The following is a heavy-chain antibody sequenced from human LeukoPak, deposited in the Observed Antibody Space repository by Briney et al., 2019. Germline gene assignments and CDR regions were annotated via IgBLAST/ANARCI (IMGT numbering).Heavy chain of an antibody. J-gene: IGHJ4*02. CDR3: ARDMYSSSSSGY. CDR2: IIPILGTA. V-gene: IGHV1-69*04. Sequence: PVASVKVSCKASGGTFSSYAISWVRQAPGQGLEWMGRIIPILGTANYAQKFQGRVTITADKSTSTAYMELSSLRSEDTAVYYCARDMYSSSSSGYWGQGTLVTVSS. D-gene: IGHD6-13*01. CDR1: GGTFSSYA.